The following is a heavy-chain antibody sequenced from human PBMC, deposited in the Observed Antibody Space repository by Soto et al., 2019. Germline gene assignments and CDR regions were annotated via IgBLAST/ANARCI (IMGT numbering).Heavy chain of an antibody. CDR1: GFTFSSYA. Sequence: GGSLRLSCAASGFTFSSYAMSWVRQAPGKGLEWVSAISGSGGSTYYADSVKGRFTISRDNSKNTLYLQMNSLRAEDTAVYYCAKDSYDYIWGSPFDYWGQGTLVTVSS. J-gene: IGHJ4*02. CDR3: AKDSYDYIWGSPFDY. V-gene: IGHV3-23*01. CDR2: ISGSGGST. D-gene: IGHD3-16*01.